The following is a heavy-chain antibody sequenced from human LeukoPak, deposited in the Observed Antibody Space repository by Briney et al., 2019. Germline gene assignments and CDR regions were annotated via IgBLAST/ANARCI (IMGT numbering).Heavy chain of an antibody. CDR1: GYTFTSYH. CDR3: ARFVGSYYFDY. J-gene: IGHJ4*02. CDR2: MNPNSGNT. V-gene: IGHV1-8*01. Sequence: GASVKVSCKASGYTFTSYHINGVRQATAQGLDGMGWMNPNSGNTGYAQKLQGRVTMTRNTSISTAYMELSSLRSEDTAVYYCARFVGSYYFDYWGQGALVTVSS. D-gene: IGHD1-26*01.